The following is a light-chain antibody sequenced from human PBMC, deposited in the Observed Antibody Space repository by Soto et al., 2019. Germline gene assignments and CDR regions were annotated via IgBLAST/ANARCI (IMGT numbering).Light chain of an antibody. V-gene: IGLV2-11*01. CDR2: DVT. J-gene: IGLJ2*01. Sequence: QSALTQPRSVSGSPGQSVTISCTGTSSDIGDSNYVSWYQQHPGKAPKLMIYDVTRRPSGVPDRFSGSKSGNTASLTISGLPAEDAADYFCCSYAGSYTLVFGGGTKLTVL. CDR1: SSDIGDSNY. CDR3: CSYAGSYTLV.